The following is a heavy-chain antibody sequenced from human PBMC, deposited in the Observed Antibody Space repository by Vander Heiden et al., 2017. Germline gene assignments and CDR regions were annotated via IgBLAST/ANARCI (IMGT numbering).Heavy chain of an antibody. CDR1: HGPIISGSYY. D-gene: IGHD3-10*01. CDR2: SSYTGST. V-gene: IGHV4-39*01. Sequence: QLPLPESGPRLVKPSETLSLTRTASHGPIISGSYYWGLIESSSYTGSTYYNPSLKSGVTIAVDTSKNQLSLKLSSVTAADTVVYYCARRLGFGGYYYYYGMDVWGQGTTVTVSS. J-gene: IGHJ6*02. CDR3: ARRLGFGGYYYYYGMDV.